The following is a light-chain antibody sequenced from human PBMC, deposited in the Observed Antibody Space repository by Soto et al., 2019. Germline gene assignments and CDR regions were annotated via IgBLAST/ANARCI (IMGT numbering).Light chain of an antibody. CDR3: GADHGSGGNFVVV. CDR1: SGDRSYK. Sequence: QLVLTQPPSASASLGASVTLTCTLNSGDRSYKVDWYQQRPGKGPRFVMRVGIGGIVGSKGDDIPDRFSVLGSGLNRFLNIENIQEEDEGDYHCGADHGSGGNFVVVFGGGTKLTVL. CDR2: VGIGGIVG. V-gene: IGLV9-49*03. J-gene: IGLJ3*02.